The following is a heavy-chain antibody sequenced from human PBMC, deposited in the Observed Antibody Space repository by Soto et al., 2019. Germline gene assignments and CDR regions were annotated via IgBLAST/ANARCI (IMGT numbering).Heavy chain of an antibody. D-gene: IGHD3-16*01. CDR3: TRGAGAPWVRFDS. CDR1: GYSITSGFY. J-gene: IGHJ4*02. Sequence: PSETLSLTCGVSGYSITSGFYWGWVRQSPGKGLEWIGTISYGAKTFYNPSLASRFSMAVDSSKNQFSLRLTSVTAADTALYYCTRGAGAPWVRFDSWGRGILVTVSS. V-gene: IGHV4-38-2*01. CDR2: ISYGAKT.